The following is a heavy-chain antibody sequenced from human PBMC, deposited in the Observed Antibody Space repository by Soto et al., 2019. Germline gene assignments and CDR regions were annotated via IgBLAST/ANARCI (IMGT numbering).Heavy chain of an antibody. J-gene: IGHJ6*02. Sequence: PGGSLRLSCVGSGFTFSTYSTNWVRHAPGKGLEWVSSISSRSDIYYADSVKGRFTISRDNAKNSVSLQMNSLRAEDTAVYYCAREYTAWPLAYGLDVWGQGTTVTVSS. CDR3: AREYTAWPLAYGLDV. CDR2: ISSRSDI. D-gene: IGHD2-2*02. V-gene: IGHV3-21*01. CDR1: GFTFSTYS.